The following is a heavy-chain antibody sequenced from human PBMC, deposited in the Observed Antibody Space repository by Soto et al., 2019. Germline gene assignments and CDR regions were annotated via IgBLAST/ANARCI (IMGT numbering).Heavy chain of an antibody. CDR2: ISAYNGNT. D-gene: IGHD2-2*01. CDR1: GYTFRSYG. CDR3: ARDSDCTSTSCRSYHYGMDV. V-gene: IGHV1-18*04. Sequence: ASVKVSCKASGYTFRSYGISWVRQAPGQGLEWMGWISAYNGNTNYAQKLQGRVTMTTDTSTSTAYMEVRSLRSDDTAVYYCARDSDCTSTSCRSYHYGMDVWGQGTLVTVSS. J-gene: IGHJ6*02.